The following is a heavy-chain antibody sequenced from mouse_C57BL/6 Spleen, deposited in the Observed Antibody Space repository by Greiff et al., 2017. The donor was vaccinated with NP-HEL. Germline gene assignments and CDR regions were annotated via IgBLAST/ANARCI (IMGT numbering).Heavy chain of an antibody. J-gene: IGHJ3*01. CDR1: GFTFSDYG. D-gene: IGHD3-2*02. CDR3: ARGDSSGYPFAY. Sequence: DVMLVESGGGLVKPGGSLKLSCAASGFTFSDYGMHWVRQAPEKGLEWVAYISSGSSTIYYADTVKGRFTISRDNAKNTLFLQMTSLRSEDTAMYYCARGDSSGYPFAYWGQGTLVTVSA. V-gene: IGHV5-17*01. CDR2: ISSGSSTI.